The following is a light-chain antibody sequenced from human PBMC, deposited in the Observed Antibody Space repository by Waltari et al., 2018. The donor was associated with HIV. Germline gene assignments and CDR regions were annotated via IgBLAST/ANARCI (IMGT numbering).Light chain of an antibody. Sequence: QSVLTQPPSVSTAPGQKVTISCSGSSSKLGTNYVSWYQHLPGTAPKLLIYENNMRPSGIPDRFSGSKSGTSATLDITGLQTGDEADYYCGTWDGSLTAWVFGGGTKLTVL. CDR3: GTWDGSLTAWV. CDR2: ENN. V-gene: IGLV1-51*02. J-gene: IGLJ3*02. CDR1: SSKLGTNY.